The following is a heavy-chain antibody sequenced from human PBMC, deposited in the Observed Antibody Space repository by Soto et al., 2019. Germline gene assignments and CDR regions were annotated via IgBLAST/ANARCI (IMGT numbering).Heavy chain of an antibody. Sequence: QVQLVQSGAEVKKPGASVKVSCKASGYTFASYAISWMRQAPGQGLEWMGWISAYNGNTNYAQKLQGRVTMTTDTPTSTAYMKLRSLRSDDTAGYYCARDPPPPDYWGQGTLVTVSS. CDR2: ISAYNGNT. V-gene: IGHV1-18*01. CDR1: GYTFASYA. CDR3: ARDPPPPDY. J-gene: IGHJ4*02.